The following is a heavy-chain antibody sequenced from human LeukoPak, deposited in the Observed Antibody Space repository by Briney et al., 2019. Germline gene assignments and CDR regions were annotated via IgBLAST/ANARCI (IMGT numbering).Heavy chain of an antibody. CDR3: VVSIQAAAIPAFDS. CDR1: GYNFAHN. Sequence: GASVKVSCKASGYNFAHNIHWVRQAPGQGHEFMGWINPKNGGTKYAQNFQGRVTMTRDTSISTVYMELSSLGSEDTAVYYCVVSIQAAAIPAFDSWGQGTLVTVSS. CDR2: INPKNGGT. V-gene: IGHV1-2*02. J-gene: IGHJ4*02. D-gene: IGHD6-25*01.